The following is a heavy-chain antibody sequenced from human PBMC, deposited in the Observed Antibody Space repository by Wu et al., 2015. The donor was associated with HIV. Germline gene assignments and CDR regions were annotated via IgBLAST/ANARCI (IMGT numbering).Heavy chain of an antibody. CDR2: IIPIFGTA. V-gene: IGHV1-69*12. J-gene: IGHJ5*02. Sequence: VQLVQSGAEVEEGLGSSVKVSCKASGGTFSSYAISWVRQAPGQGLEWMGGIIPIFGTANYAQKFQGRVTITADESTSTAYMELSSLRSEGTAVYYCARGRFLFRQNWFDPWGQGTLVTVSS. CDR1: GGTFSSYA. CDR3: ARGRFLFRQNWFDP. D-gene: IGHD3-3*01.